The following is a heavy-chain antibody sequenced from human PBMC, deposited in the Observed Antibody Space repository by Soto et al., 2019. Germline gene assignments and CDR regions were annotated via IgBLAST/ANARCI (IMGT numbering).Heavy chain of an antibody. CDR2: IHSDGSTT. D-gene: IGHD2-21*02. CDR3: VRGDKGGFDL. Sequence: EVQLVESEGGLVQRGGSLRLSCAASGFTFNYYWMHWVRQAPGQGLVWVSHIHSDGSTTTYADSVKGRFTISRDNAKNTRDLQMNSLRAEDTAVYYCVRGDKGGFDLWGQGTTVTVSS. J-gene: IGHJ3*01. V-gene: IGHV3-74*01. CDR1: GFTFNYYW.